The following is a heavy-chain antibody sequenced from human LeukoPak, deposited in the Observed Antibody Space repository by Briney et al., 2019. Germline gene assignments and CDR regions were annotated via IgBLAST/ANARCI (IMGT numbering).Heavy chain of an antibody. D-gene: IGHD3-10*01. CDR3: ARDSTDYYGSGRTVDY. Sequence: GASVKVSCKASGYTFTSYGISWVRQAPGQGLEWMGWISAYNSNTNYAQKLQGRVTMTTDTSTSTAYMELRSLRSDDTAVYYCARDSTDYYGSGRTVDYWGQGTLVTVSS. J-gene: IGHJ4*02. V-gene: IGHV1-18*01. CDR2: ISAYNSNT. CDR1: GYTFTSYG.